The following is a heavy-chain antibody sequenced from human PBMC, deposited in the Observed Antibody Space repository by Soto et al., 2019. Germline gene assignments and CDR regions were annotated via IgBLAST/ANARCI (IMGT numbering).Heavy chain of an antibody. J-gene: IGHJ5*02. CDR1: GGSISSGGYY. CDR2: IYYSGST. D-gene: IGHD3-9*01. Sequence: QVQLQESGPGLVKPSQTLSLTCTVSGGSISSGGYYWSWIRQHPGKGLEWIGYIYYSGSTYYNPSLKGRVTISVDTSKNQFSLKLSSVTAADTAVYYCARAKELRYFDWAWFDPWGQGTLVTVSS. CDR3: ARAKELRYFDWAWFDP. V-gene: IGHV4-31*03.